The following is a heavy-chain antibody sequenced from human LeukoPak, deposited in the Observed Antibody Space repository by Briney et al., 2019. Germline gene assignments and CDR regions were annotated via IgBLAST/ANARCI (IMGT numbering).Heavy chain of an antibody. CDR3: ASGSSSSWSHYYYYYYMDA. CDR2: IIPIFGTA. CDR1: GGTFSSYA. J-gene: IGHJ6*03. D-gene: IGHD6-13*01. Sequence: SVKVSCKASGGTFSSYAISWVRQAPGQGLEWMGGIIPIFGTANYAQKFQGRVTITTDESTSTAYMELSSLRSEDTAVYYCASGSSSSWSHYYYYYYMDAWGKGTTVTVSS. V-gene: IGHV1-69*05.